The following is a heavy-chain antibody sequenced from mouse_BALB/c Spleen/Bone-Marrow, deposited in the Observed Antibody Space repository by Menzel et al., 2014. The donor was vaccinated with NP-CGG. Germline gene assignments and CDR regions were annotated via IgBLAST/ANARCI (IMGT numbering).Heavy chain of an antibody. CDR3: ARGSSYFDY. V-gene: IGHV5-4*02. CDR2: ISDGGSYT. D-gene: IGHD1-1*01. Sequence: EVQLVESGGGLVKPGGSLKLSCAASGFTFSDYYMYWVRQTPEKRLEWVATISDGGSYTYYPDSVKGRFTISRDNAKNNLYLQMSSLKSEDKALYNRARGSSYFDYWGQGATLTVSS. CDR1: GFTFSDYY. J-gene: IGHJ2*01.